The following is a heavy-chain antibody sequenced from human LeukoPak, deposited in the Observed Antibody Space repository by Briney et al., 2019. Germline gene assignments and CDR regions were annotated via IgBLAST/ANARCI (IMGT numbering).Heavy chain of an antibody. CDR1: GFTFSSYS. V-gene: IGHV3-21*01. J-gene: IGHJ4*02. D-gene: IGHD3-3*01. Sequence: GGSLRLSFAASGFTFSSYSMNWVRQAPGKGLEWVSSISSSSSYIYYADSVKGRFTISRDNAKNSLYLQMNSLRAEDTAVYYCASGGQGGEWLLYRSSHYWGQGTLVTVSS. CDR3: ASGGQGGEWLLYRSSHY. CDR2: ISSSSSYI.